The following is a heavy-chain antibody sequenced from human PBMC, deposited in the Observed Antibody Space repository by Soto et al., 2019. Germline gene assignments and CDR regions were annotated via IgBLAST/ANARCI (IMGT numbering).Heavy chain of an antibody. CDR2: ISWNSRTK. CDR1: GFNFDDYV. D-gene: IGHD6-13*01. J-gene: IGHJ4*02. CDR3: TTGFSSSRFYVDS. V-gene: IGHV3-9*01. Sequence: EVHLVESGGGLAQPGTSLRLSCGASGFNFDDYVMHWVRQAPGKGLEWVSSISWNSRTKDYADSVTGRFTISRDNAKNSLYLQMNSLRPEDTAFYFCTTGFSSSRFYVDSWGPGTLVTVSS.